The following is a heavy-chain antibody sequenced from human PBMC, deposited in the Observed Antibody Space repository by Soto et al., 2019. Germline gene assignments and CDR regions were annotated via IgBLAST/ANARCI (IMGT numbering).Heavy chain of an antibody. D-gene: IGHD6-19*01. CDR1: GFTFSSYW. V-gene: IGHV3-74*01. Sequence: PGGSLRLSCAASGFTFSSYWMHWVRQAPGKGLVWVSRINSDGSSTSYADSVKGRFTISRDNAKNTLYLQMNSLRAEDTAEYYCARDIAVADFFDYWGQGTLVTVSS. J-gene: IGHJ4*02. CDR3: ARDIAVADFFDY. CDR2: INSDGSST.